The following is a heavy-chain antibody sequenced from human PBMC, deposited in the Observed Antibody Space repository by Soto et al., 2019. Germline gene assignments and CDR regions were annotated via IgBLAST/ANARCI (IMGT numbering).Heavy chain of an antibody. V-gene: IGHV1-2*02. Sequence: RASVKVSCKASGYTFTDYYMHWVRQAPGQGLEWMGWINPKTGGTNYVQKFQGRVTMTRDTSITTAYMELSRLRSDDTAVYYCARDVVGSDYFDSWGQGTLVTVSS. J-gene: IGHJ4*02. D-gene: IGHD1-26*01. CDR2: INPKTGGT. CDR1: GYTFTDYY. CDR3: ARDVVGSDYFDS.